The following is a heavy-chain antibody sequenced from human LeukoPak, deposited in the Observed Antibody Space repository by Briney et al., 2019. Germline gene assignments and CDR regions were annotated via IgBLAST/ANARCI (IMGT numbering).Heavy chain of an antibody. J-gene: IGHJ4*02. CDR1: GFTFSNAW. V-gene: IGHV3-15*01. D-gene: IGHD6-19*01. Sequence: GGSLRLSCAASGFTFSNAWMSWVRQAPGKGLEWVGRIKSKTDGGTTDYAAPVKGRFTISRDDSKNTLYLQMNSLKTEDTAVYYCTRGAGYSSGWYHFDYWGLGSLVTVSS. CDR3: TRGAGYSSGWYHFDY. CDR2: IKSKTDGGTT.